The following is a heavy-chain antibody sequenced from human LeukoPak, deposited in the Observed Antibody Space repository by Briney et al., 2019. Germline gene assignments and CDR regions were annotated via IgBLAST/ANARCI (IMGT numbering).Heavy chain of an antibody. CDR2: IYSGGTT. CDR1: GFTFSSYA. V-gene: IGHV3-53*01. D-gene: IGHD1-7*01. Sequence: GGSLRLSCAASGFTFSSYAMSWVRQAPGKGLEWVSVIYSGGTTYYADSVKGRFTISRDNSKNTLYLQMNNLRAEDTAVYYCARSDNWNYVWDWFDPWGQGTLVTVSS. CDR3: ARSDNWNYVWDWFDP. J-gene: IGHJ5*02.